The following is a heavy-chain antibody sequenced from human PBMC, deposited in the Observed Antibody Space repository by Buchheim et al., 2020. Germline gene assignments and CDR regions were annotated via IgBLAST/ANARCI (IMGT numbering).Heavy chain of an antibody. Sequence: QVQLVQSGAEVKKPGASVKVSCKASGYTFTSYYMHWVRQAPGQGLEWMGIINPSGDSTSYAQKFQGRVTMTRDTSTSTVYMELSSLRSEDTAVYYCARSKGIEDPQGFGYGMDVWGQGTT. CDR2: INPSGDST. D-gene: IGHD3-10*01. CDR3: ARSKGIEDPQGFGYGMDV. CDR1: GYTFTSYY. J-gene: IGHJ6*02. V-gene: IGHV1-46*03.